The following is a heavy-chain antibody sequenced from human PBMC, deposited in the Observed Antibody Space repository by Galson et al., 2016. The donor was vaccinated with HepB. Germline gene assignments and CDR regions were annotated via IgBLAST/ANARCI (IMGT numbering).Heavy chain of an antibody. CDR3: AKDGYFASGSALYGMDV. CDR1: GFRFSSYA. D-gene: IGHD3-10*01. CDR2: ISGSGGRT. V-gene: IGHV3-23*01. J-gene: IGHJ6*02. Sequence: SLRLSCAASGFRFSSYAVSWVRQAPGKGLEWVSGISGSGGRTYYADSVKGRFTISRDNSKNTGYLQMNSLRVEDTALYYCAKDGYFASGSALYGMDVWGQGTTVTVSS.